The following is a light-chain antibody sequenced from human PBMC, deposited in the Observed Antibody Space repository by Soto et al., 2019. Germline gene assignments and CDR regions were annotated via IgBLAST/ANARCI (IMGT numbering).Light chain of an antibody. V-gene: IGLV2-14*01. Sequence: QSALTQPASVSGSPGQSITISCTGTSVGVGGYNFVSWYQQHPGKAPRLIIYEVSSRPSGVSYRFSGSKSGNTASLTISGLQAEDEADYYCSSHTLRNTLVLFGGGTKLTVL. CDR2: EVS. J-gene: IGLJ3*02. CDR3: SSHTLRNTLVL. CDR1: SVGVGGYNF.